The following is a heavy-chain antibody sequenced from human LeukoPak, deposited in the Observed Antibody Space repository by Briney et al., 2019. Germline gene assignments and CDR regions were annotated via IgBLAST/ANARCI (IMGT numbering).Heavy chain of an antibody. CDR1: GFTFSSYG. Sequence: GGSLRLSCAASGFTFSSYGMHWVRQAPGKGLEWVAVISYDGSNKYYADSVKGRFTISRDNSKNTLYLQMNSLRAEDTAVYYCAKDPSYIAAAGTIYWGQGTLVTVAS. CDR3: AKDPSYIAAAGTIY. J-gene: IGHJ4*02. CDR2: ISYDGSNK. V-gene: IGHV3-30*18. D-gene: IGHD6-13*01.